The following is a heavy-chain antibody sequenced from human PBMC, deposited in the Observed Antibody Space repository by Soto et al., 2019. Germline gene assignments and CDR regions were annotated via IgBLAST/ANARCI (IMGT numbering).Heavy chain of an antibody. CDR3: ARGWFGEFLSLDY. J-gene: IGHJ4*02. Sequence: SETLSLTCTVSGGSISSGGYYWSWIRQHPGKGLEWIGYIYYSGSTYYNPSLKSRVTISVDTSKNQFSLKLSSVTAADTAVYYCARGWFGEFLSLDYWGQGTLVTVSS. CDR1: GGSISSGGYY. D-gene: IGHD3-10*01. V-gene: IGHV4-31*03. CDR2: IYYSGST.